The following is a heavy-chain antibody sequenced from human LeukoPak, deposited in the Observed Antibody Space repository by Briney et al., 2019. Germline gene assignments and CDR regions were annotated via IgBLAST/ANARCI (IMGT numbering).Heavy chain of an antibody. D-gene: IGHD2-21*02. CDR2: IGGSGGPT. CDR1: GFTFSDSA. CDR3: ARRGDPYYFDY. J-gene: IGHJ4*02. Sequence: GGSLRLSCAASGFTFSDSAMNWVRQAPGKGLEWVSVIGGSGGPTFYADSVKGRFTISRDNSKNTLYLRLNSLRAEDTADYYCARRGDPYYFDYWGQGALVTVSA. V-gene: IGHV3-23*01.